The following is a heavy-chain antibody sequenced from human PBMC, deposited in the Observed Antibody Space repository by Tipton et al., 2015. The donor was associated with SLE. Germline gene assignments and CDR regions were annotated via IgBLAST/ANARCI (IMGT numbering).Heavy chain of an antibody. CDR3: ARGDPPTLTYYYGMDV. CDR1: GFTFSSYA. D-gene: IGHD4-17*01. J-gene: IGHJ6*02. V-gene: IGHV3-30-3*01. Sequence: SLRLSCAASGFTFSSYAMHWVRQAPGKGLEWVAVISYDGSNKYYADSMKGRFTISRDNSKNTLYLQMNSLRAEDTAVYYCARGDPPTLTYYYGMDVWGQGTTVTVSS. CDR2: ISYDGSNK.